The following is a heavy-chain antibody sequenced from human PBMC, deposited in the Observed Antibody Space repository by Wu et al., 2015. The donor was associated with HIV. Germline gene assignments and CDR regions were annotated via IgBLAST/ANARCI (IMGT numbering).Heavy chain of an antibody. J-gene: IGHJ4*02. V-gene: IGHV1-2*02. CDR2: ISPKNGDT. CDR1: GYTFTVYH. Sequence: QVQVVQSGAEVKQPGASVRISCKASGYTFTVYHIHWVRQAPGQGLEWMGWISPKNGDTNYAQKFQGRVTMTRDTSISTAYMEVSRVRPDDTAVYFCARGAPYGDYGFWGQGTLVTVSS. CDR3: ARGAPYGDYGF. D-gene: IGHD4-17*01.